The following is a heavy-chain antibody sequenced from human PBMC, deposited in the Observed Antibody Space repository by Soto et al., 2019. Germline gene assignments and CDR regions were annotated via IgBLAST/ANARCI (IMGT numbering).Heavy chain of an antibody. J-gene: IGHJ6*03. CDR3: ARQVAVADIYYYYYYMDV. CDR2: IYYSGST. D-gene: IGHD6-19*01. V-gene: IGHV4-39*01. Sequence: SETLSLTCTVSGGSISSSSYYWGWIRQPPGKGLEWIGSIYYSGSTYYNPSLKSRVTISVATSKNQFSLKLSSVTAADTAVYYCARQVAVADIYYYYYYMDVWGKGTTVTVSS. CDR1: GGSISSSSYY.